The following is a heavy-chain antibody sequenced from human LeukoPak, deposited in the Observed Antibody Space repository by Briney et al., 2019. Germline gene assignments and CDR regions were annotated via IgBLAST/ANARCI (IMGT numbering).Heavy chain of an antibody. CDR3: TRGSSLGYYYGMDV. CDR2: IRSKANNYAT. CDR1: GFTFSGSA. D-gene: IGHD6-6*01. V-gene: IGHV3-73*01. J-gene: IGHJ6*02. Sequence: GGSLRLSCAASGFTFSGSAVHWVRQASGKGLEWVGRIRSKANNYATAYAASANGRFTISRDDSKNTAYLQMNTLKTEDTAVYYCTRGSSLGYYYGMDVWGQGTTVSVSS.